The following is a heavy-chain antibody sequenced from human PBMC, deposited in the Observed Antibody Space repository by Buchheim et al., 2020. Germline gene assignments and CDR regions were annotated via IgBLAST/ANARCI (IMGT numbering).Heavy chain of an antibody. CDR2: IILIFGTA. D-gene: IGHD3-22*01. J-gene: IGHJ6*02. CDR3: ARGISVISLSHYYDSSGYYYYYYGMDV. V-gene: IGHV1-69*01. CDR1: GGTFSSYA. Sequence: QVQLVQSGAEVKKPGSSVKVSCKASGGTFSSYAISWVRQAPGQGLEWMGGIILIFGTANYAQKFQGRVTITADESTSTAYMELSSLRSEDTAVYYCARGISVISLSHYYDSSGYYYYYYGMDVWGQGTT.